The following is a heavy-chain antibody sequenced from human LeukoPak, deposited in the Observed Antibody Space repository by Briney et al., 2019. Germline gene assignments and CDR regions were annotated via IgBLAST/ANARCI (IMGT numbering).Heavy chain of an antibody. V-gene: IGHV3-7*03. CDR3: ARGRVVVVPAAIYY. CDR2: IKQDGSEK. CDR1: GFTFSSYW. D-gene: IGHD2-2*01. Sequence: GGSLRLSCAASGFTFSSYWMSWVRQAPGKGLEWVANIKQDGSEKYYVDSVKGRFTISRDNAKNSLYLQMNSLRAEDTAVYYCARGRVVVVPAAIYYWGQGILVTVSS. J-gene: IGHJ4*02.